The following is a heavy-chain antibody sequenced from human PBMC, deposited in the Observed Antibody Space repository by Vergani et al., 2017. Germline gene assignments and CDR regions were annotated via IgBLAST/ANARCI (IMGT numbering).Heavy chain of an antibody. D-gene: IGHD4-23*01. CDR3: ARDSYGGNSVGCFDY. Sequence: QVQLVESGGGVVQPGRSLRLSCAASGFTFSSYGMHWVRQAPGKGLEWVAVIWSDGSNKYYADSVKGRFTISRDNSKNTLYLQMNGLRAEDTAVYYCARDSYGGNSVGCFDYWGQGTLVTVSA. V-gene: IGHV3-33*01. CDR1: GFTFSSYG. CDR2: IWSDGSNK. J-gene: IGHJ4*02.